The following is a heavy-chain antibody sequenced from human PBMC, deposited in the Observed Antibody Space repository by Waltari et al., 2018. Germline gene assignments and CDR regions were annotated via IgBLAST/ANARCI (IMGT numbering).Heavy chain of an antibody. CDR2: ISAYNGNT. CDR1: GGTFSSYA. Sequence: QVQLVQSGAEVKKPGSSVKVSCKASGGTFSSYAISWVRQAPGQGLEWMGWISAYNGNTNYAQKLQGRVTMTTDTSTSTAYMELRSLRSDDTAVYYCARRRRGVLSALADFDYWGQGTLVTVSS. J-gene: IGHJ4*02. V-gene: IGHV1-18*01. D-gene: IGHD3-10*01. CDR3: ARRRRGVLSALADFDY.